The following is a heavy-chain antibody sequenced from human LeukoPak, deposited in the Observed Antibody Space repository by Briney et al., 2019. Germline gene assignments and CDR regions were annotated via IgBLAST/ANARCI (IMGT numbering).Heavy chain of an antibody. CDR3: ASTAWISYYYDSSGLDAFDI. CDR2: ISGSGGST. CDR1: GFTFSSYA. D-gene: IGHD3-22*01. J-gene: IGHJ3*02. Sequence: GGSLRLSCAASGFTFSSYAMSWVRQAPGKGLEWVSAISGSGGSTYYADSVKGRFTISRDNSKNTLYLQMNSLRAEDTAVYYCASTAWISYYYDSSGLDAFDIWGQGTMVTVSS. V-gene: IGHV3-23*01.